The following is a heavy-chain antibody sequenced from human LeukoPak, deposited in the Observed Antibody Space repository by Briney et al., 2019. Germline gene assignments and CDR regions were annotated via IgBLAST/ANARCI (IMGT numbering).Heavy chain of an antibody. CDR3: ARDSRNFHGSGICCVFDY. D-gene: IGHD3-10*01. CDR1: GFTVSSNY. Sequence: GGSLRLSCAASGFTVSSNYMTWVRQAPGKGLEWVSVIYIGGTTYYANSVKGKFTISRDNSKNTLYLQMNSLRADDTAVYYCARDSRNFHGSGICCVFDYWGQGALVTVSS. V-gene: IGHV3-66*01. J-gene: IGHJ4*02. CDR2: IYIGGTT.